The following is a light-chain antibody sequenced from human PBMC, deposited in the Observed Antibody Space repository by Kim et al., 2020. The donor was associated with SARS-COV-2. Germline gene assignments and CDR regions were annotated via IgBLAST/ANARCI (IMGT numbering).Light chain of an antibody. CDR2: EVS. V-gene: IGLV2-23*02. CDR3: CSYAGSNTFVI. Sequence: HSITSSCTGTSRDVGNYNLVSWYQQRPGKAPKLIIFEVSKRPSGVSNRFSGSKSGDTASLTISGLQAEDESDYYCCSYAGSNTFVIFGGGTQLTVL. CDR1: SRDVGNYNL. J-gene: IGLJ2*01.